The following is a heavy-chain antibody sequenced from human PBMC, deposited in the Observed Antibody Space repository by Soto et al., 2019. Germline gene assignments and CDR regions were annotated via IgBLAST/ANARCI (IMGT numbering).Heavy chain of an antibody. J-gene: IGHJ4*02. CDR3: ARYRIAAAGQILVDY. Sequence: PGGSLRLSCAASGFTFSSYAMHWVRQAPGKGLEWVAVISYDGSNKYYADSVKGRFTISRDNSKNTLYLQMNSLRAEDTAVYYCARYRIAAAGQILVDYWGQGTLVTVSS. D-gene: IGHD6-13*01. CDR1: GFTFSSYA. CDR2: ISYDGSNK. V-gene: IGHV3-30-3*01.